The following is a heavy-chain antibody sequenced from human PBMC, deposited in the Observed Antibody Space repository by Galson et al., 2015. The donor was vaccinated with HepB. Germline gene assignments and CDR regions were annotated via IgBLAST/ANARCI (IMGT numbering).Heavy chain of an antibody. CDR2: ISSSSSYI. CDR1: GFTFSSYS. J-gene: IGHJ4*02. Sequence: SLRLSCAASGFTFSSYSMNWVRQAPGKGLEWVSSISSSSSYIYYADSVKGRFTISRDNAKNSLYLQMNSLRAEDTAVYYCARAYSGSYYHYFDYWGQGTLVTVSS. D-gene: IGHD1-26*01. V-gene: IGHV3-21*01. CDR3: ARAYSGSYYHYFDY.